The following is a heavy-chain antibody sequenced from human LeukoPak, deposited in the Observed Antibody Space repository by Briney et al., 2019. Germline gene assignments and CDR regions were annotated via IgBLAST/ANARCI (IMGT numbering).Heavy chain of an antibody. D-gene: IGHD6-6*01. Sequence: GGSLKLSCTASGFTFSSYGMHWVRQAPGKGLEWVAVISYDGSNKYYADSVKGRFTITRDNSKNTLYLQMNSLRSEDTAVYYCAKDSSEYSRSFDYWGQGTLVSVSS. CDR2: ISYDGSNK. CDR3: AKDSSEYSRSFDY. CDR1: GFTFSSYG. J-gene: IGHJ4*02. V-gene: IGHV3-30*18.